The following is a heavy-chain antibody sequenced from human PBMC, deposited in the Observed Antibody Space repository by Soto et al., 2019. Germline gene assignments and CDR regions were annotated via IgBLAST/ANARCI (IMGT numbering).Heavy chain of an antibody. CDR2: ISGYNGNT. D-gene: IGHD3-22*01. V-gene: IGHV1-18*01. CDR3: ARDESSGYYRRESYHYGMDV. J-gene: IGHJ6*02. CDR1: GYTFTSYG. Sequence: QVQLVQSGAEVKKPGASVKVSCKASGYTFTSYGISWVRQAPGQGLEWMGWISGYNGNTNYVQKLQGRVTMTTDTSTSTAYMELRSRRSDDTAVYYCARDESSGYYRRESYHYGMDVWGQGTTVTVSS.